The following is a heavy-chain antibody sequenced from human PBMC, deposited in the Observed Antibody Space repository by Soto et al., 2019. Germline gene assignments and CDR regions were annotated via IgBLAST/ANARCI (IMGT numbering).Heavy chain of an antibody. D-gene: IGHD6-19*01. V-gene: IGHV1-69*10. J-gene: IGHJ5*02. CDR3: ARGSSIGSAYNWFDP. CDR1: GGTFSRYA. Sequence: SVKVSCKASGGTFSRYAISWVRQAPGQGLEWMGGIVPILGTANYAQKFQGRVTITADKSTSTAYMELSSLRSEDTAVYYCARGSSIGSAYNWFDPWGQGTLVTVSS. CDR2: IVPILGTA.